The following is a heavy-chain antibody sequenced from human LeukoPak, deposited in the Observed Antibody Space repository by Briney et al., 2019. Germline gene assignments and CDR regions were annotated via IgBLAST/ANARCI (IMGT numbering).Heavy chain of an antibody. Sequence: SVKVSCKASGGTFSSYAISWVRQAPGQGLEWMGGIIPIFGTANYAQKFPGRVTITADESTSTAYMELSSLRSEDTAVYYCARTRWFGELFGAFDIWGQGTMVTVSS. CDR1: GGTFSSYA. J-gene: IGHJ3*02. D-gene: IGHD3-10*01. CDR3: ARTRWFGELFGAFDI. CDR2: IIPIFGTA. V-gene: IGHV1-69*01.